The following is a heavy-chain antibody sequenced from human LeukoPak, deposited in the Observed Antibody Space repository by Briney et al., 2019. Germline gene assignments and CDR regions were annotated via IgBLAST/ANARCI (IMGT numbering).Heavy chain of an antibody. CDR3: ARDIGSYYDSSGYYDGY. CDR2: INWNGGST. CDR1: GFTFDDYG. D-gene: IGHD3-22*01. Sequence: GGSLRLSCAASGFTFDDYGMSWVRQAPGKGLEWVSGINWNGGSTGYADSVKGRFTISRDNAKNSLYLQMNSLRAEDTALYYCARDIGSYYDSSGYYDGYWGQGTLVTVSS. V-gene: IGHV3-20*04. J-gene: IGHJ4*02.